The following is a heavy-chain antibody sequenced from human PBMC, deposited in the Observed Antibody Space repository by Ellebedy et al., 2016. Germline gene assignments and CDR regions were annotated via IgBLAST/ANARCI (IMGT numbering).Heavy chain of an antibody. CDR3: ARDPLYGGYAD. CDR1: GASIMTYY. CDR2: IYYGGNT. D-gene: IGHD5-12*01. V-gene: IGHV4-59*01. Sequence: SETLSLTCTVSGASIMTYYWSWIRQCTERGLEWIAFIYYGGNTNYNPSLKSRVTVSVDASKNQFSLTLSSVTAADTAMYYCARDPLYGGYADWGQGTLVTVAS. J-gene: IGHJ4*02.